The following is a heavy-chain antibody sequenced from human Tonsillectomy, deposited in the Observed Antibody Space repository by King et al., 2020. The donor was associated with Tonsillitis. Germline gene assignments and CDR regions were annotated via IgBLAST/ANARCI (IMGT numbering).Heavy chain of an antibody. CDR3: AVLRLVPYYFDY. J-gene: IGHJ4*02. CDR2: IYPDDSDT. V-gene: IGHV5-51*03. Sequence: VQLVQSGAEVKKPGESLKISCEGSGFNFTNYWIGWVRQMPGKGLEWIGIIYPDDSDTRYGPSLQGQATISADKSINTAYLQWSSLKASDTAIYYCAVLRLVPYYFDYGGQGTLVTVSS. D-gene: IGHD3-3*01. CDR1: GFNFTNYW.